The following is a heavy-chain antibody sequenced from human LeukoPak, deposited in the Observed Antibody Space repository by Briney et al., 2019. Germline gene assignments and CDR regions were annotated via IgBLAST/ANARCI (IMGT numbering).Heavy chain of an antibody. CDR1: GFTVSSNY. V-gene: IGHV3-53*04. CDR2: IYSGGST. J-gene: IGHJ4*02. Sequence: GGSLRLSCAASGFTVSSNYMSWVRQAPGKGLEWVSVIYSGGSTYYADSVKGRFTISRHNSKNTLYLQMNSLRAEDTAVYYCARVLYHDESGYRPIDYWGQGTLVTVSS. D-gene: IGHD3-3*01. CDR3: ARVLYHDESGYRPIDY.